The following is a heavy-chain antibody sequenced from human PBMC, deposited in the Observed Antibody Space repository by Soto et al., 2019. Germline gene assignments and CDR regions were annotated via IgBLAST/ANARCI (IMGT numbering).Heavy chain of an antibody. J-gene: IGHJ4*02. CDR2: IYTSGST. CDR1: GGSISSYY. D-gene: IGHD3-3*02. Sequence: SATLSLTCTVSGGSISSYYWSWIRHPAGKGLEWIGRIYTSGSTNYNPSLKSRVTMSVDTSKNQFSLKLSSVTAADTAVYYCARRHFEYGDYVDYSGQATLVTVSS. CDR3: ARRHFEYGDYVDY. V-gene: IGHV4-4*07.